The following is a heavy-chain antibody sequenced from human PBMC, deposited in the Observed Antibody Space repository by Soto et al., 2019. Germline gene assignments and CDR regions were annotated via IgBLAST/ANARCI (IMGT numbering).Heavy chain of an antibody. CDR1: GYTFTSYA. Sequence: GASVKVSCKASGYTFTSYAMHWVRQAPGQRLEWMGWINAGNGNTKYSQKFQGRVTITRDTSASTAYMELSSLRSEDTAVYYCARVVDIVATIFDYWGQGTLVTVSS. V-gene: IGHV1-3*01. J-gene: IGHJ4*02. CDR2: INAGNGNT. CDR3: ARVVDIVATIFDY. D-gene: IGHD5-12*01.